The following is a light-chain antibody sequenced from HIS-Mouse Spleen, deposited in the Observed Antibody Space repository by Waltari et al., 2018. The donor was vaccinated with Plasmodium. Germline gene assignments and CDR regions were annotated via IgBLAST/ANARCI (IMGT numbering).Light chain of an antibody. CDR3: YSTDSSGNHRV. CDR1: ALPKQY. V-gene: IGLV3-10*01. CDR2: ADS. Sequence: SYELTQPPSVSVSPGQTARITCSGDALPKQYAYWYQQKSGQAPVLVIYADSKRPSGIPERFSGSSSGTMATLTISGAQVEDEADYDCYSTDSSGNHRVFGGGTKLTVL. J-gene: IGLJ3*02.